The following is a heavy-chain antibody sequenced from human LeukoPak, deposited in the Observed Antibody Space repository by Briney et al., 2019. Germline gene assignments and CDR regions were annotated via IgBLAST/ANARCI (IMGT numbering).Heavy chain of an antibody. CDR2: INAGNGNT. Sequence: GASVKVSCKASGYTFTSYAMHWVRQAPEQRLEWMGWINAGNGNTKYSQKFQGRVTITRDTSASTAYMELSSLRSEDTAVYYCAREWGSSSFGLDYYYYYGMDVWGKGTTVTVSS. CDR1: GYTFTSYA. J-gene: IGHJ6*04. V-gene: IGHV1-3*01. CDR3: AREWGSSSFGLDYYYYYGMDV. D-gene: IGHD6-13*01.